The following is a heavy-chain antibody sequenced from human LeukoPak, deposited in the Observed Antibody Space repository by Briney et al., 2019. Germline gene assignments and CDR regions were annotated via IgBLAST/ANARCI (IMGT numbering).Heavy chain of an antibody. V-gene: IGHV3-23*01. CDR1: GFTFSSYV. Sequence: RAGGSLRLSCAASGFTFSSYVMAWARQAAGKGLEWVSAIEGSGSGTYYADSVKGRFTISRDNSKNTLYLQMNSLRAEDTAVYYCAKGCLSCDNSGYYWGLGTLVTVSS. J-gene: IGHJ4*02. D-gene: IGHD1-26*01. CDR3: AKGCLSCDNSGYY. CDR2: IEGSGSGT.